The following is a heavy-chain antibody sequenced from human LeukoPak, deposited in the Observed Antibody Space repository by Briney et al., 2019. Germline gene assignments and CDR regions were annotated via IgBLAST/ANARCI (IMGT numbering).Heavy chain of an antibody. CDR3: TRDCSSTNCFVDY. Sequence: GRSLRLSCTASGFTFGDYAMSWFRQAPGKGLEWVSLIRDKAYGGTTEYAASVKGRFTISRDDSKNIAYLQVNSLKTEDTAVYYCTRDCSSTNCFVDYWGQGTLVTVSS. V-gene: IGHV3-49*03. CDR2: IRDKAYGGTT. D-gene: IGHD2-2*01. J-gene: IGHJ4*02. CDR1: GFTFGDYA.